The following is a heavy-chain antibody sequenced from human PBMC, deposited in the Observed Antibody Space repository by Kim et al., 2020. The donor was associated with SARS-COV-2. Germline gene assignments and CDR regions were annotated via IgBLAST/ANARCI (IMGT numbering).Heavy chain of an antibody. V-gene: IGHV3-7*01. Sequence: YVDSVKGRLTISRDNVKNSLYLQMNSLRAEDTALYYCARAPRGYDSSPFYWGQGTLVSVSS. CDR3: ARAPRGYDSSPFY. J-gene: IGHJ4*02. D-gene: IGHD5-12*01.